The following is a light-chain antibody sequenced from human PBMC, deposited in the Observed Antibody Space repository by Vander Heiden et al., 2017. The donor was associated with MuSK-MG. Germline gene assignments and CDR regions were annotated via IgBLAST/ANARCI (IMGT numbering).Light chain of an antibody. CDR1: QSVSSN. V-gene: IGKV3-15*01. J-gene: IGKJ1*01. Sequence: EIVMTQSPATLSVSPGERATLSCRASQSVSSNLAWYQQKPGQAPRLLIYGASTRATGIPARFGGSGYGTEFTLTISSRQSEDFALYYCQQCNNWPPWTFGQGTKVEIK. CDR2: GAS. CDR3: QQCNNWPPWT.